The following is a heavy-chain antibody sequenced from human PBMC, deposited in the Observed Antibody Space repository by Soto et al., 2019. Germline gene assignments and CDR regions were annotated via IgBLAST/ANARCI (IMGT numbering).Heavy chain of an antibody. CDR2: ISYDGSNK. V-gene: IGHV3-30*18. CDR3: AKEFITMIVEVTPGYGFDI. Sequence: QVQLVESGGGVVQPGRSLRLSCAASGFTFSSYGMHWVRQAPGKGLEWVAVISYDGSNKYYADSVKGRFTISRDNSKNTLYLQMNSLRAEDTAVYYCAKEFITMIVEVTPGYGFDIWGQGTMVTVSS. CDR1: GFTFSSYG. J-gene: IGHJ3*02. D-gene: IGHD3-22*01.